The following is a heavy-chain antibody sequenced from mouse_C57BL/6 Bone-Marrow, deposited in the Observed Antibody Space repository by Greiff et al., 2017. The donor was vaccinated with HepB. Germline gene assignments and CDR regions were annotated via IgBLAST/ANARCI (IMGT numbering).Heavy chain of an antibody. CDR2: IYPSDSET. CDR3: ARGGSSYEGYFDV. D-gene: IGHD1-1*01. Sequence: QVQLQQPGAELVRPGSSVKLSCKASGYTFTSYWMHWVKQRPIQGLEWIGNIYPSDSETHYNQKFKDKATLTVDKSSSTAYMQLSSLTSEDSAVYYCARGGSSYEGYFDVWGTGTTVTVSS. V-gene: IGHV1-52*01. J-gene: IGHJ1*03. CDR1: GYTFTSYW.